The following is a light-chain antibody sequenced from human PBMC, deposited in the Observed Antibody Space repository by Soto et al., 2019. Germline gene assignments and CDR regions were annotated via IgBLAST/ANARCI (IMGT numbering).Light chain of an antibody. Sequence: QSALTQPASVSGSPGQSITISCTGTSSDVGNYNLVSWYQQVPGKVPKLIIYEVIQRPSGVSNRFSGSKSDNTASLTISGLQPEDEGDYYCCSYAGSTALFGGGTKLTVL. CDR2: EVI. CDR3: CSYAGSTAL. CDR1: SSDVGNYNL. V-gene: IGLV2-23*02. J-gene: IGLJ2*01.